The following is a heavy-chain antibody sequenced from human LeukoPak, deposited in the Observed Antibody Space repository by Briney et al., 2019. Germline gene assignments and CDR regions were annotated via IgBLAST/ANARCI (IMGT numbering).Heavy chain of an antibody. Sequence: QPGGSLRLSCAASGFTFSSYAMHWVRQAPGKGLEWVAVISYDGSNKYYADSVKGRFTISRDNSKNTLYLQMNSLRAEDTAVYYCAREVTATTYFDYWGQGTLVTVSS. V-gene: IGHV3-30*04. J-gene: IGHJ4*02. D-gene: IGHD1-26*01. CDR3: AREVTATTYFDY. CDR1: GFTFSSYA. CDR2: ISYDGSNK.